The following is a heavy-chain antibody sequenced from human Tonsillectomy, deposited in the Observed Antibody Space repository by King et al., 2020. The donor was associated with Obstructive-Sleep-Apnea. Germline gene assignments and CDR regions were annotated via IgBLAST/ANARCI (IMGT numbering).Heavy chain of an antibody. V-gene: IGHV3-33*06. J-gene: IGHJ4*02. CDR1: GFTFSSYG. D-gene: IGHD2-2*01. CDR2: IWYDGSNK. Sequence: VQLVESGGGVVQPGRSLRLSCAASGFTFSSYGMHWVRQAPGKGLEWVAVIWYDGSNKYYADSVKGRFTISRDNSKNTLYLQMNSLRAEDTAVYYWAKDRGPAWPLDYWGQGTLVTVSS. CDR3: AKDRGPAWPLDY.